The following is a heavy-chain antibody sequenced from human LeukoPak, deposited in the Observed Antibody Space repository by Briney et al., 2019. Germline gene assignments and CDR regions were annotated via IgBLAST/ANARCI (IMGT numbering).Heavy chain of an antibody. CDR3: AKVSITRYDFWSGAYFDY. D-gene: IGHD3-3*01. V-gene: IGHV3-9*03. CDR2: ISWNSGSI. J-gene: IGHJ4*02. CDR1: GFTFDDYG. Sequence: PGGSLRLSXAASGFTFDDYGMSWVRQAPGKGLEWVSGISWNSGSIGYADSVKGRFTISRDNAKNSLYLQMNSLRAEDMALYYCAKVSITRYDFWSGAYFDYWGQGTLVTVSS.